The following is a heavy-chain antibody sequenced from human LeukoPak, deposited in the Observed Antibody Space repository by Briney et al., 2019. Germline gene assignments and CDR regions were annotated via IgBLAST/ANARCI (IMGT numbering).Heavy chain of an antibody. CDR1: GGSFSGYY. J-gene: IGHJ4*02. CDR3: ARAGPYYDSRRYYFDY. D-gene: IGHD3-22*01. Sequence: PSETLSLTCAVYGGSFSGYYWSWIRQPPGKGLEWIEEINHSGSTNYNPSLKSRVTISVDTSKNQFSLKLSSVTAADTAVYYCARAGPYYDSRRYYFDYWGQGTLVTVSS. V-gene: IGHV4-34*01. CDR2: INHSGST.